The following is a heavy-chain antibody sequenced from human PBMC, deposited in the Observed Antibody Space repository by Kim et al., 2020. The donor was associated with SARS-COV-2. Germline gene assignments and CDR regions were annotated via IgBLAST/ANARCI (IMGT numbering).Heavy chain of an antibody. D-gene: IGHD3-16*01. CDR3: ARPIFGEMGAFDI. J-gene: IGHJ3*02. V-gene: IGHV5-51*01. Sequence: YSPSFQGQLTISADKSISTAYLQWSSLKASDTAMYYCARPIFGEMGAFDIWGQGTMVTVSS.